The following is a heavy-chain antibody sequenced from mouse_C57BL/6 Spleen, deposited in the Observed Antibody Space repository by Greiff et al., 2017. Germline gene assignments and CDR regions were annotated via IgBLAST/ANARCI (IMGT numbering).Heavy chain of an antibody. D-gene: IGHD2-2*01. J-gene: IGHJ4*01. V-gene: IGHV5-9-1*02. CDR2: ISSGGDYI. CDR1: GFTFSSYA. Sequence: EVKLVESGEGLVKPGGSLKLSCAASGFTFSSYAMSWVRQTPEKRLEWVAYISSGGDYIYYADTVKGRFTISRDNARNTLYLQMSSLKSEDTAMYYCTRGYGYDDAMDYWGQGTSVTVSS. CDR3: TRGYGYDDAMDY.